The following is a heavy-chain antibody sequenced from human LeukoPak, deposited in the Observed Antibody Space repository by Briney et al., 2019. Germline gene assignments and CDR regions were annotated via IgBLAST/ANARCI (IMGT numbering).Heavy chain of an antibody. CDR3: ARAPVTSCRGAFCYPFDY. CDR2: SSSSDPGT. CDR1: GFTFSSYA. V-gene: IGHV3-23*01. D-gene: IGHD2-21*01. Sequence: GGSLRLSCATSGFTFSSYAMSWVRQAPGKGLEWVSASSSSDPGTYYADSVRGRFTISRDNSKNTLYLQMNRLRVDDAAVYYCARAPVTSCRGAFCYPFDYWGQGILVTVSS. J-gene: IGHJ4*02.